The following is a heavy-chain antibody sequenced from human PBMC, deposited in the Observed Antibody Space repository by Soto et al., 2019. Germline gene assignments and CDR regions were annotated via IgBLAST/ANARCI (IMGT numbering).Heavy chain of an antibody. Sequence: SLKISCKGSGYSFTSYWISWVRQMPGKGLEWMGRIDPSDSYTNYSPSFQGHVTISADKSISTAYLQWSRLKASDTAMYYCARQLYCSSTSCPARANWFDPWGQGTLVTSPQ. V-gene: IGHV5-10-1*01. CDR1: GYSFTSYW. CDR2: IDPSDSYT. D-gene: IGHD2-2*01. CDR3: ARQLYCSSTSCPARANWFDP. J-gene: IGHJ5*02.